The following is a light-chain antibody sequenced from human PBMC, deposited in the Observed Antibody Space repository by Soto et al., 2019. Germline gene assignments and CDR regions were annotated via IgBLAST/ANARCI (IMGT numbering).Light chain of an antibody. Sequence: EIVLTQSPGTLSLSPGERATLSCRASQSVRSNFLAWFQQKRGQAPRLLIFGASSRATGIPDRFSGSGSGTDFILTISSLGPEDFAMCYCQYYDDSAWTFGQGTKVEIK. CDR1: QSVRSNF. J-gene: IGKJ1*01. CDR2: GAS. CDR3: QYYDDSAWT. V-gene: IGKV3-20*01.